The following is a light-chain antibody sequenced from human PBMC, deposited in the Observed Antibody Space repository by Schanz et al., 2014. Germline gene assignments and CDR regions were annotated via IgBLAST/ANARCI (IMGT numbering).Light chain of an antibody. J-gene: IGLJ2*01. Sequence: QSALTQPASVSGSPGQSITISCTRASSDVGAYNFVSWYEQHPGKAPKLMINEVSKRPSGVPDRFSGSKSGNSASLTVSGLQAEDEADYYCSSYAGSDNVVFGGGTKLTVL. CDR2: EVS. CDR3: SSYAGSDNVV. CDR1: SSDVGAYNF. V-gene: IGLV2-8*01.